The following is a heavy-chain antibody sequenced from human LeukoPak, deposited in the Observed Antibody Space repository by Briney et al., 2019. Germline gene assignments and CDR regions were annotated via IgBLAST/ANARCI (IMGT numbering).Heavy chain of an antibody. V-gene: IGHV3-23*01. CDR1: GGTFSSYA. Sequence: SCKASGGTFSSYAMSWVRQAPEKGLEWVSAISGSGGSTYYADSVKGRFTISRDNSKNTLYLQMNSLRAEDTAVYYCAKDRSGSPTGAFDIWGQGTMVTVSS. CDR3: AKDRSGSPTGAFDI. CDR2: ISGSGGST. D-gene: IGHD1-26*01. J-gene: IGHJ3*02.